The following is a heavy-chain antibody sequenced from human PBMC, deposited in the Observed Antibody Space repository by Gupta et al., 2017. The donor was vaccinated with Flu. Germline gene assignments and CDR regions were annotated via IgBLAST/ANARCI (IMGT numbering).Heavy chain of an antibody. Sequence: SWIRQSPGKGLEWIGYIYHSGSINYNPSPKSRVTMSVDRSRKQFSLRLTSVTAADTAVYYCAGSGNYNCFEYWGQVTPVTVSS. D-gene: IGHD1-26*01. CDR2: IYHSGSI. V-gene: IGHV4-59*08. J-gene: IGHJ4*02. CDR3: AGSGNYNCFEY.